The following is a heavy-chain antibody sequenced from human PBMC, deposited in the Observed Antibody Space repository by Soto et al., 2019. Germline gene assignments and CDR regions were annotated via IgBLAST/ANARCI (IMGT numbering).Heavy chain of an antibody. V-gene: IGHV4-59*01. J-gene: IGHJ4*02. Sequence: PSETLSLTCTDSGGSISSYYWSWIRQPPGKGLEWIGYIYYSGSTNYNPSLKSRVTISVDTSKNQFSLKLSSVTAADTAVYYCARERCSSTSCYLDYWGQGTLVTVSS. CDR3: ARERCSSTSCYLDY. CDR2: IYYSGST. CDR1: GGSISSYY. D-gene: IGHD2-2*01.